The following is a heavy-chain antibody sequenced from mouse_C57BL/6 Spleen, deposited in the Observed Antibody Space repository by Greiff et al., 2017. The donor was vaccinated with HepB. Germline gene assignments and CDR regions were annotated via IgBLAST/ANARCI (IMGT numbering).Heavy chain of an antibody. Sequence: QVQLQQPGAELVKPGASVKLSCKASGYTFTSYWMHWVKQRPGQGLEWIGMIHPNSGSTNYNEKFKSKATLTVDKSSSTAYMQLSSLTSEDSAVYYCAPSTMVTTTVFDYWGQGTTRTVSS. CDR1: GYTFTSYW. D-gene: IGHD2-2*01. CDR3: APSTMVTTTVFDY. V-gene: IGHV1-64*01. CDR2: IHPNSGST. J-gene: IGHJ2*01.